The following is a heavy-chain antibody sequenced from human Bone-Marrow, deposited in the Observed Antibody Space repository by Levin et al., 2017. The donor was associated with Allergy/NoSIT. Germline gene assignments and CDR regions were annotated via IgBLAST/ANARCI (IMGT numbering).Heavy chain of an antibody. CDR2: ISDDGSTK. CDR1: GYTFSDYA. Sequence: PGGSLRLSCAVSGYTFSDYAMHWVRQAPGKGLEWVAVISDDGSTKYYAESVKGRFTISRDNSKSTLFLQMNSLGADDTASYYCARQYLWGQGTQVTVSS. CDR3: ARQYL. V-gene: IGHV3-30-3*01. D-gene: IGHD2-2*01. J-gene: IGHJ4*02.